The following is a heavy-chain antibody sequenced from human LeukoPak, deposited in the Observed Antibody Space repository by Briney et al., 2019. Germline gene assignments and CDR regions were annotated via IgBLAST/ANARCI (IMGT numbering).Heavy chain of an antibody. CDR2: IYYSGSA. J-gene: IGHJ4*02. CDR1: GVSISSYY. Sequence: KPSETLSLTCAVSGVSISSYYWSWIRQPPGKRLGRLWYIYYSGSANYNPSLKSLVTISVDTSKNQFSLKLSSVTAADTAVYYCARGRELWVSRWSHFGYWGQGTLVTVSS. V-gene: IGHV4-59*01. CDR3: ARGRELWVSRWSHFGY. D-gene: IGHD1-26*01.